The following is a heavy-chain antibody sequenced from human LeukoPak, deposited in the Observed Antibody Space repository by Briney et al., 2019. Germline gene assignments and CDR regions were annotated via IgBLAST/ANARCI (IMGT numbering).Heavy chain of an antibody. CDR1: GFTFSDAW. CDR3: GDFTGHTKDY. J-gene: IGHJ4*02. Sequence: TGGSLRLSCEASGFTFSDAWMNWVRQAPGKGLEWVALIKTNIKGATTDYAAPVKGRFIISRDDSKNTLYLQMNNLKAEDTAVYYCGDFTGHTKDYWGRGTLVTVSS. CDR2: IKTNIKGATT. D-gene: IGHD2-8*02. V-gene: IGHV3-15*01.